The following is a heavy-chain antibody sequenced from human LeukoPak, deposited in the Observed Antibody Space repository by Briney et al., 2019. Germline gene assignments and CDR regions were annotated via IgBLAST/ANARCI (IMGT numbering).Heavy chain of an antibody. D-gene: IGHD2-2*01. CDR3: AAGWVTAATDAFDI. CDR1: GFTFTSSA. J-gene: IGHJ3*02. CDR2: IVVGSGNT. Sequence: GASVKVSCKASGFTFTSSAVQWVRQARGQRLEWIGWIVVGSGNTNYAQKFQERVTITRDMSTSTAYTELSSLRSEDTAVYYCAAGWVTAATDAFDIWGQGTMVTVSS. V-gene: IGHV1-58*01.